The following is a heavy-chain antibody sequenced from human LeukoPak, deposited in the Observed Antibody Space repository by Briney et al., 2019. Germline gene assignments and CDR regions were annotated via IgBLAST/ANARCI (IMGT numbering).Heavy chain of an antibody. CDR1: GYTFPIFG. CDR3: ARIGVVVPAAWFDP. Sequence: ASVTVSCTSSGYTFPIFGISWVRQAPGQGLEWMGWIGAYNGNTNYAQKLQGRVTMTTDTSTSTAYMELRSLTSDDTAVYYCARIGVVVPAAWFDPWGQGTLVTVSS. J-gene: IGHJ5*02. CDR2: IGAYNGNT. D-gene: IGHD2-2*01. V-gene: IGHV1-18*01.